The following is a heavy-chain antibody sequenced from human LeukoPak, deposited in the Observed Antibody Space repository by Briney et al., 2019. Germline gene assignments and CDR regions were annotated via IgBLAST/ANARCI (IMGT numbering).Heavy chain of an antibody. CDR1: GYRFTSYW. D-gene: IGHD3-10*01. V-gene: IGHV5-51*01. CDR3: ARQSRDGSKTRGYYFDF. CDR2: IYPADSDT. J-gene: IGHJ4*02. Sequence: GESLKISCKGSGYRFTSYWIGWVRQIPGKGLEWMAIIYPADSDTTYSPSFQGQVTISADKSINTVYLQWSSLKASDTAMYYCARQSRDGSKTRGYYFDFWGQGTLVTVSS.